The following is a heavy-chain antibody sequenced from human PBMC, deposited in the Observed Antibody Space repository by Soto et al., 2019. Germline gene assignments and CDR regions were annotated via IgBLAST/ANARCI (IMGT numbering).Heavy chain of an antibody. CDR3: AKATATGGGAFDI. CDR2: ILVGGST. Sequence: GGSLRLSCAASGFTCSSYDMSWVRQAPGKGLEWVSTILVGGSTHYPDSVKGRFTISRDNSKNTAFLQMNSLTAGDTAVYYCAKATATGGGAFDICGQGTVVTVSS. V-gene: IGHV3-23*01. D-gene: IGHD2-8*02. CDR1: GFTCSSYD. J-gene: IGHJ3*02.